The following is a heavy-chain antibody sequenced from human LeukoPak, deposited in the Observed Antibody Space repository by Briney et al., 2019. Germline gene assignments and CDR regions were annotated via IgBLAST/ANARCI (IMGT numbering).Heavy chain of an antibody. CDR2: IYSSGSA. J-gene: IGHJ4*02. V-gene: IGHV4-39*01. CDR3: QSRYLEWLLEY. Sequence: SETLSLTCTVSGGSINSNNYYWGWIRQPPGKGLEWIGSIYSSGSAYYDPSLKSRVTISVDTSKNQFSLRLSSVTAADTAVYYCQSRYLEWLLEYWGQGTLVTVSS. D-gene: IGHD3-3*01. CDR1: GGSINSNNYY.